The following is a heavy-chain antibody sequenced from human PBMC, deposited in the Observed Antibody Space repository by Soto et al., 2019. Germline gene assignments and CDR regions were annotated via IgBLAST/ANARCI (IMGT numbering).Heavy chain of an antibody. CDR2: MNPNSGNT. CDR1: GYTFTSYD. V-gene: IGHV1-8*01. Sequence: ASVKVSCKASGYTFTSYDINWVRQATGQGLEWMGWMNPNSGNTGYAQKFQGRVTMTRNTSISTAYMELSSLRSEDTAMYYCARGRGMATIQVDFDYWGQGTLVTVSS. J-gene: IGHJ4*02. D-gene: IGHD5-12*01. CDR3: ARGRGMATIQVDFDY.